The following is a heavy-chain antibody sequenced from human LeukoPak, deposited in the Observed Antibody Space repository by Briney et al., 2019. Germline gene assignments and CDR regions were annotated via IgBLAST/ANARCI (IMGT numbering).Heavy chain of an antibody. CDR2: INHSGST. Sequence: SETLSLTCAVYGGSFSGYYWSWIRQPPGKGLEWIGEINHSGSTNYNPSLKSRVTISVDTSKNQFSLKLSSVTAADTAVYYCARSWGITMVRGVNFDYWGQGTLVTVSS. D-gene: IGHD3-10*01. V-gene: IGHV4-34*01. CDR3: ARSWGITMVRGVNFDY. J-gene: IGHJ4*02. CDR1: GGSFSGYY.